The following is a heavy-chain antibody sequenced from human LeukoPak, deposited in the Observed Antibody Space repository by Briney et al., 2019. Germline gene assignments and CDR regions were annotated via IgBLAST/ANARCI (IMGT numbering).Heavy chain of an antibody. V-gene: IGHV3-53*04. CDR2: IYSGGST. Sequence: GGSLRLSCAASGITFSSYAMSWVRQAPGKGLEWVSVIYSGGSTYYADSVKGRFTIPRHNSKNTLYLQMNSLRAEDTAVYYCAREARYPNYYYYYGMDVWGQGTTVAVSS. CDR1: GITFSSYA. D-gene: IGHD1-26*01. CDR3: AREARYPNYYYYYGMDV. J-gene: IGHJ6*02.